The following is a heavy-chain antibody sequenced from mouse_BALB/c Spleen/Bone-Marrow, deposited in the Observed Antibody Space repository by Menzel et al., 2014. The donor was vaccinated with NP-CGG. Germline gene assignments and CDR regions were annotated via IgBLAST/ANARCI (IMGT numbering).Heavy chain of an antibody. D-gene: IGHD2-4*01. J-gene: IGHJ1*01. Sequence: EVKLMESGGGLAQPGGSLRLSCATSGFTFTDYYMSWVRQPPGKALEWLGFSRNKANGYTTEYSASVKGRFTISRDNSQSILYLQVNTLRAEDSATYYCARDINYDIYWYFDVWGAGTTVTVSS. CDR1: GFTFTDYY. CDR3: ARDINYDIYWYFDV. CDR2: SRNKANGYTT. V-gene: IGHV7-3*02.